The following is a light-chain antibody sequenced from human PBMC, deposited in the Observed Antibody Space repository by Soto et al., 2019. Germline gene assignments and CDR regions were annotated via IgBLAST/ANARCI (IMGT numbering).Light chain of an antibody. CDR1: QTVSSK. V-gene: IGKV3-15*01. J-gene: IGKJ4*01. CDR3: QQYNDLPRT. CDR2: GAS. Sequence: EIVMTQSPATLSVSPGERATLSCRASQTVSSKLAWYQQKGGQAPRLLIYGASTRATGVPARFSGSGSGTEFTLTISSLQSEDYAVYYCQQYNDLPRTFGGGTKVDIK.